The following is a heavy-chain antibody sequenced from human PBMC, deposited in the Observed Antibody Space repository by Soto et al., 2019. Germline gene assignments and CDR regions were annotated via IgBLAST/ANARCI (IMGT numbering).Heavy chain of an antibody. D-gene: IGHD1-26*01. CDR3: ARTEGGGYSGSYYDAFDI. V-gene: IGHV1-2*02. CDR2: INPNSGGT. CDR1: GYTFTGYY. J-gene: IGHJ3*02. Sequence: QVQLVQSGAEVKKPGASVKVSCKASGYTFTGYYMHWVRQAPGQGLEWMGWINPNSGGTNYAQKFQGRVTMTRDTSISTANMERGRVRSEETAVYYGARTEGGGYSGSYYDAFDIWGQGTMVTVSS.